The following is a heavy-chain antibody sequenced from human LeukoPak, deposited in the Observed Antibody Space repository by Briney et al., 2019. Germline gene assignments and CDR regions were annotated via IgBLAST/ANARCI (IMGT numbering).Heavy chain of an antibody. V-gene: IGHV3-9*01. Sequence: GGSLRLSCAASGFTFDDYAMHWVRQAPGKGLEWVSGISWNSGSIGYADSVKGRFTISRDNAKNSLYLQMNSLRAEDTALYYCAKDPLGRSYLLRYFDYWGQGTLVTVSS. CDR2: ISWNSGSI. D-gene: IGHD3-16*02. CDR3: AKDPLGRSYLLRYFDY. J-gene: IGHJ4*02. CDR1: GFTFDDYA.